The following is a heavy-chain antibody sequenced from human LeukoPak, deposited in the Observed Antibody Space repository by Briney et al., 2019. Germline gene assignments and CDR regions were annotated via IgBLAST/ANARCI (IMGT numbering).Heavy chain of an antibody. V-gene: IGHV4-61*02. J-gene: IGHJ4*02. CDR2: VYSRGST. D-gene: IGHD1-26*01. CDR3: ARFLTGGLYYFDY. Sequence: SETLSLTCTVSGGSISSATYYWSWIRQPAGKGLEWIGRVYSRGSTNYNPSLKSRVTMSVDTSKNQFSLKLSSVTAADTAVYYCARFLTGGLYYFDYWGQGTLVAVSS. CDR1: GGSISSATYY.